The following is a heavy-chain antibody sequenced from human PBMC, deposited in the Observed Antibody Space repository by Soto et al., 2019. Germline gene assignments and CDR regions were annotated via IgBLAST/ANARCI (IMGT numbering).Heavy chain of an antibody. CDR1: GGAFNNYP. J-gene: IGHJ4*02. D-gene: IGHD2-21*02. Sequence: QVQLVQSGAELKTPGSSVSVSCKASGGAFNNYPISWVRQAPGQGLEWRGGIFPRLGTTTYAREVQGRVTMTADESTTTVSMTLTSLRAEDTAIYYCAIDACCCGGDCYSLVYWGQGTLVTVSS. V-gene: IGHV1-69*01. CDR2: IFPRLGTT. CDR3: AIDACCCGGDCYSLVY.